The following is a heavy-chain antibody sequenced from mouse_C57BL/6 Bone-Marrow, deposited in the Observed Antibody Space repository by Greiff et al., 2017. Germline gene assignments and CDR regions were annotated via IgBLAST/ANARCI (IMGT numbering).Heavy chain of an antibody. CDR1: GYTFTSYW. J-gene: IGHJ3*01. CDR3: SRSLYYYDSPFAY. CDR2: IRNNSGST. Sequence: QVQLQQPGAELVKPGASVKLSCKASGYTFTSYWMHWVKQRPGQGLEWIGLIRNNSGSTNYNEKLKSKATLTVDKSSSTPYMPLSSLTSEASEVSYCSRSLYYYDSPFAYWGQGTLVTVSA. V-gene: IGHV1-64*01. D-gene: IGHD1-1*01.